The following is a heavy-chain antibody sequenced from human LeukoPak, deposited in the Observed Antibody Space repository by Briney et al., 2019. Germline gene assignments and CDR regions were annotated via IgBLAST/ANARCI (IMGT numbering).Heavy chain of an antibody. V-gene: IGHV1-69*05. CDR1: GGTFNSYA. CDR2: IIPIFGTA. Sequence: GASVKVSCKASGGTFNSYAISWVRQAPGQGLEWMGGIIPIFGTANYAQKFQGRVTITTDESTSTAYMELSSLRSEDTAVYYCARDVAAGRYNWFDPWGQGTLVTVSS. CDR3: ARDVAAGRYNWFDP. J-gene: IGHJ5*02. D-gene: IGHD6-13*01.